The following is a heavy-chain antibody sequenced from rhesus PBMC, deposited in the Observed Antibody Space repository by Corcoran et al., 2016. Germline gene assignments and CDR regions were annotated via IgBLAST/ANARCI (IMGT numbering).Heavy chain of an antibody. J-gene: IGHJ4*01. CDR1: GGSISGYYY. CDR2: VYGSSGST. D-gene: IGHD1-1*01. V-gene: IGHV4-143*01. Sequence: QVQLQESGPGLVKPSETLSLTCAVSGGSISGYYYWSWIRQPPGKGLEWIGSVYGSSGSTNYNPSLKNRVTISKDTSKNQFSLKLSSVTAADTAVYYCARGLSWNYRLDYWGQGVLVTVSS. CDR3: ARGLSWNYRLDY.